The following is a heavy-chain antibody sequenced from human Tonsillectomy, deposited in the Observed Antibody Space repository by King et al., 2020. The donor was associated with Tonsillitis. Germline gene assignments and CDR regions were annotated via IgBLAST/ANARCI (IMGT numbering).Heavy chain of an antibody. J-gene: IGHJ3*01. D-gene: IGHD3-22*01. CDR3: ARDYRDYYDSSGFQGAFDF. Sequence: QLVQSGAEVKKPGSSVKVSCKASGGTFSSYALSWVRQTPGQGLEWMGGIIPIFGTANYAQKFQGRVTITADESTSTAYMERGSLTSEDTAVYYCARDYRDYYDSSGFQGAFDFWGQGTMVTVSS. CDR1: GGTFSSYA. V-gene: IGHV1-69*01. CDR2: IIPIFGTA.